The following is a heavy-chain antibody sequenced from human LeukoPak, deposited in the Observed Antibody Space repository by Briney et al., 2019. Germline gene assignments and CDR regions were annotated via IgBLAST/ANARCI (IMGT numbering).Heavy chain of an antibody. CDR1: GGSISSYY. Sequence: SETLSLTCTVSGGSISSYYWSWIRQPPGKGLEWIGYIYYSGSTNYNPSLKSRVTISVDTSKNQFSLKLSSVTAADTAVYYCARDKFSSSWSGHGMDVWGQGTTVTVSS. CDR3: ARDKFSSSWSGHGMDV. J-gene: IGHJ6*02. CDR2: IYYSGST. D-gene: IGHD6-13*01. V-gene: IGHV4-59*01.